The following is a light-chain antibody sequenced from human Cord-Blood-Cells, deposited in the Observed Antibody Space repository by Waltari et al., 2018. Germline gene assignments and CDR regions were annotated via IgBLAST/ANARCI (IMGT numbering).Light chain of an antibody. CDR1: QSISSS. CDR2: AAS. J-gene: IGKJ2*01. Sequence: DIQMSTSPSYLSAYVGVRVTITCRARQSISSSLNWYQQKPGKAPKRLIYAASSLQSGGQARFSGSRSGADVTLTISRLQREDFATYYCQQSYSTPYTFGQGTKLEIK. V-gene: IGKV1-39*01. CDR3: QQSYSTPYT.